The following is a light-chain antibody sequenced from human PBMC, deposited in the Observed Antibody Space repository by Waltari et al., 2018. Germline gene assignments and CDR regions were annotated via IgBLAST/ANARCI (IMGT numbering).Light chain of an antibody. CDR2: QNR. CDR1: SSNIGSNF. CDR3: ASWDDSLSGGI. J-gene: IGLJ2*01. V-gene: IGLV1-47*01. Sequence: QSVLTQPPSASGPPGQRVTISCSGSSSNIGSNFVYWYQQFPGTAPNLLIFQNRPRRSGVPDRFSVSKSGSSASLAISGVRSDDEAHYYCASWDDSLSGGIFGGGTEVTVL.